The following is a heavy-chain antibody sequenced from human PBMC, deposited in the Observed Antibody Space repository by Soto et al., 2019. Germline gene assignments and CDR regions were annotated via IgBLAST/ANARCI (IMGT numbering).Heavy chain of an antibody. J-gene: IGHJ4*02. V-gene: IGHV1-46*03. CDR3: TMRVEMDY. CDR1: GYTFTSYY. D-gene: IGHD1-1*01. CDR2: INPSGGST. Sequence: ASVKVSCKASGYTFTSYYIHWVRQAPGQGLERMGRINPSGGSTNYAQKFQGRVTMTRDTSTSTLYMDLRSLRTEDTAVYYCTMRVEMDYWGQGTRVTVSS.